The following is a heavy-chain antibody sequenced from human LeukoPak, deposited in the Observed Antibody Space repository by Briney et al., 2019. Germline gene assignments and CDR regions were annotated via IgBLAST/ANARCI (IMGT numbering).Heavy chain of an antibody. Sequence: GASVKVSCKASGGTFSSYAISWVRQAPGQGLEWMGGIIPIFGTANYAQKFQGSVTITTDESTSTAYMELSSLRSEDTAVYYCARVVTAGTFDYWGQGTLVTVSS. CDR3: ARVVTAGTFDY. J-gene: IGHJ4*02. CDR2: IIPIFGTA. CDR1: GGTFSSYA. D-gene: IGHD2-21*02. V-gene: IGHV1-69*05.